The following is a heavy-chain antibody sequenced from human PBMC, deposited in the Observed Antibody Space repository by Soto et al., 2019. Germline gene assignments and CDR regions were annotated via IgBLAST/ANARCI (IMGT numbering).Heavy chain of an antibody. Sequence: EVQLVESGGGLVQPGGSMKLSCAASGFTFSGSAMHWVRQASGKGLEWVGRIRSKANSYAKAYAASVKGRFTISRDDSKSTAYLQMNSLTTEDTAVYYGTRHDSSGWSDYRGKGTLVTVSS. V-gene: IGHV3-73*02. CDR2: IRSKANSYAK. CDR3: TRHDSSGWSDY. J-gene: IGHJ4*02. D-gene: IGHD6-19*01. CDR1: GFTFSGSA.